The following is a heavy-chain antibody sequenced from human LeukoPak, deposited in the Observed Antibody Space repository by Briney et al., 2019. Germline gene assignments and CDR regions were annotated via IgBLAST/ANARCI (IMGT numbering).Heavy chain of an antibody. CDR2: MSSGGDTI. D-gene: IGHD1-26*01. Sequence: TGGSLRLSCAGSGFTFSDYYMSWFRQAPGKGLECVSYMSSGGDTIYYADSVKGRFTISRDNAKNSLYLQMNSLRAEDTAVYYCAKVRVVGATLYYFDYWGQGTLVTVSS. CDR3: AKVRVVGATLYYFDY. CDR1: GFTFSDYY. V-gene: IGHV3-11*01. J-gene: IGHJ4*02.